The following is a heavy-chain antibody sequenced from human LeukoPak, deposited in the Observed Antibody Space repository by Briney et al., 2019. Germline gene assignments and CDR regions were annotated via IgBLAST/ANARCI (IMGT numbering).Heavy chain of an antibody. CDR1: GWGFTSYW. Sequence: GVPMRISSQGVGWGFTSYWISWGRPMPGKGRQWLGMFYPSHSYPNYTPSFQGHLTISTAKSISTAFLQWGSLKASDTAMYYCARWVRDFDSWGQGTLVTVSS. V-gene: IGHV5-10-1*01. D-gene: IGHD2-21*01. CDR2: FYPSHSYP. J-gene: IGHJ4*02. CDR3: ARWVRDFDS.